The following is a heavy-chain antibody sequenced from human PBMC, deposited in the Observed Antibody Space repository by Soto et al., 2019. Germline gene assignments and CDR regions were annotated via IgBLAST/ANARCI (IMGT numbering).Heavy chain of an antibody. J-gene: IGHJ4*02. V-gene: IGHV1-46*01. CDR2: INPSGGGT. CDR1: GFTFTRHY. CDR3: ARGFFDSSGYYYSDH. D-gene: IGHD3-22*01. Sequence: ASVKVSCKASGFTFTRHYIHWVRQAPGQGLEWMGIINPSGGGTTYAQKFQGRVAVTRDTSTSTVYMELSSLRSEDTGVYLCARGFFDSSGYYYSDHWSQGTPVTVSS.